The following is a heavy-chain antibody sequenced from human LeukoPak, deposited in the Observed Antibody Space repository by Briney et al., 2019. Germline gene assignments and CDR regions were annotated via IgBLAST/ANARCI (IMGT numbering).Heavy chain of an antibody. CDR1: GFTFSSYG. D-gene: IGHD3-10*01. V-gene: IGHV3-33*01. Sequence: GGSLRLSCAAPGFTFSSYGMHWVRQAPGKGLEWVAVIWYDGSNKYYADSVKGRFTISRDNSKNTPYLRMNSLRAEDTAVYYCARGGGSGSPTMAYWGQGTLVTVSS. J-gene: IGHJ4*02. CDR2: IWYDGSNK. CDR3: ARGGGSGSPTMAY.